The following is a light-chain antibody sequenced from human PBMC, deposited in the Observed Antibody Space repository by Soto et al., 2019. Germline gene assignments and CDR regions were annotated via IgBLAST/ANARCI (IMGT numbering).Light chain of an antibody. Sequence: EIVLTQSPGTLSLSPGERATLSCMASQSVSSYLAWYQQKPGQAPRLLIYDASNRATGIPARFSGSGSGTHFSLTISSLQSEDFAVYYCLQYDNWPPATCGQGTRREIK. CDR3: LQYDNWPPAT. J-gene: IGKJ5*01. V-gene: IGKV3D-15*01. CDR1: QSVSSY. CDR2: DAS.